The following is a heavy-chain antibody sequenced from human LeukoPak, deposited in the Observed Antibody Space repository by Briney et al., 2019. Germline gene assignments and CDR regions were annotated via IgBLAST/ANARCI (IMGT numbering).Heavy chain of an antibody. D-gene: IGHD2-2*01. CDR2: ISSSSSYI. CDR3: ARDRFRGVVVPAAVDY. Sequence: PGGSLRLSCAASGFTFSSYSMNWVRQAPGKGLEWVSSISSSSSYIYYADSVKGRFTISRDNAKNSLYLRMNSLRAEDTAVYYCARDRFRGVVVPAAVDYWGQGTLVTVSS. J-gene: IGHJ4*02. V-gene: IGHV3-21*01. CDR1: GFTFSSYS.